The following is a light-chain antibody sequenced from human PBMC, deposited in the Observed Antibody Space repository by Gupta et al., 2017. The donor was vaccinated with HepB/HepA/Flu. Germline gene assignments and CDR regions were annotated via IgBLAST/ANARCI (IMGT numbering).Light chain of an antibody. J-gene: IGKJ1*01. Sequence: DIVMTPSPLPLPVTPGEPASISCRSSQSLLHSNGYNYLDWYLQKPGQSPQLLIYLGSNRASGVPDRFSGSGSGTDFTLKISRVEAEDVGVYYCRQFLQTPGTFGQGTKVEIK. CDR3: RQFLQTPGT. V-gene: IGKV2-28*01. CDR1: QSLLHSNGYNY. CDR2: LGS.